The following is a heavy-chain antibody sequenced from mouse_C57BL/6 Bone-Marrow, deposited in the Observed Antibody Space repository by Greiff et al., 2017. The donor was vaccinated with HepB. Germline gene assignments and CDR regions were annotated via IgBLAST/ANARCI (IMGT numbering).Heavy chain of an antibody. CDR3: VRQDGYYGYFDV. CDR1: GFSFNTYA. J-gene: IGHJ1*03. D-gene: IGHD2-3*01. Sequence: EVKVVESGGGLVQPKGSLKLSCAASGFSFNTYAMNWVRQAPGKGLEWVARIRSKSNNYATYYADSVKDRFTISRDDSESMLYLQMNNLKTEDTAMYYCVRQDGYYGYFDVWGTGTTVTVSS. V-gene: IGHV10-1*01. CDR2: IRSKSNNYAT.